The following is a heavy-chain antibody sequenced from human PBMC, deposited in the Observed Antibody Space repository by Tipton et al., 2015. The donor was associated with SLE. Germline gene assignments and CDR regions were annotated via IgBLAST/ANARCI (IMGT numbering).Heavy chain of an antibody. D-gene: IGHD6-6*01. V-gene: IGHV4-59*12. Sequence: TLSLTCTVSGGSISSYYWSWIRRPPGKGLEWIGYIYYSGSTNYNPSLKSRVTISVDTSKNQFSLKLSSVTAADTAVYYCAREGKRPGAFDIWGQGTMVTVSS. CDR2: IYYSGST. CDR3: AREGKRPGAFDI. CDR1: GGSISSYY. J-gene: IGHJ3*02.